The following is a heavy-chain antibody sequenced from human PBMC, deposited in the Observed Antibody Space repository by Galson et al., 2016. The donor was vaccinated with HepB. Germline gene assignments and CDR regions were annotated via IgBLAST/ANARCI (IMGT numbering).Heavy chain of an antibody. V-gene: IGHV2-5*02. Sequence: PALVKPTQTLTLPCTFSGFSLSTNGMGVGWIRQPPGKALEWLALIYWDNDNRYRPSLKNRLTITKDISKSQVVLTLTNLDPVDTATYYCARISDPYSIGWYGGADYWGQGTLVTVSS. D-gene: IGHD6-19*01. CDR2: IYWDNDN. J-gene: IGHJ4*02. CDR3: ARISDPYSIGWYGGADY. CDR1: GFSLSTNGMG.